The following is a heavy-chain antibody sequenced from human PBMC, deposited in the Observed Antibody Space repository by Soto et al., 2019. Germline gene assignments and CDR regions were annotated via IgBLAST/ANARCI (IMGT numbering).Heavy chain of an antibody. V-gene: IGHV3-23*01. J-gene: IGHJ4*02. CDR2: INSAGTT. D-gene: IGHD6-13*01. CDR1: RFTFTTYA. CDR3: AKDWYEDY. Sequence: EVQLLESGGGLVQPGGSLRLSCAASRFTFTTYAMTWVRQAPGKGLEWVSAINSAGTTYYADSVKGRFTISRDNAKNTLYLQMNGLRAEDTAVYYCAKDWYEDYWGQGTLVTVSS.